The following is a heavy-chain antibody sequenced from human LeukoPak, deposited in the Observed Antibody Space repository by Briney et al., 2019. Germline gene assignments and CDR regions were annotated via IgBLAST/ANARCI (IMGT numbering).Heavy chain of an antibody. CDR3: ARGTSTFDY. CDR2: IKEDGSGK. Sequence: GGSLRLSCAASGFTFSGYWMTWVRQAPGKGLECVANIKEDGSGKNYVDSVTGRFTISGDNARNSLYLQMNSLRAEDTAVYYCARGTSTFDYWGQGALVTVSS. J-gene: IGHJ4*02. CDR1: GFTFSGYW. V-gene: IGHV3-7*01.